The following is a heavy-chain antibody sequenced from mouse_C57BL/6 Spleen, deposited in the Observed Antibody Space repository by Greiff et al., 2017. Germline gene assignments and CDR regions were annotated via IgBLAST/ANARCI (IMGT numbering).Heavy chain of an antibody. CDR3: ARAFYDGYPFAY. D-gene: IGHD2-3*01. CDR1: GFTFSDFY. Sequence: DVHLVESGGGSVQSGRSLRLSCATSGFTFSDFYMEWVRQAPGKGLEWTAASRNKANDYTTEYSASVKGRFIVSRDTSQSILYLQMNALRAEDTAIYYCARAFYDGYPFAYWGQGTLVTVSA. CDR2: SRNKANDYTT. V-gene: IGHV7-1*01. J-gene: IGHJ3*01.